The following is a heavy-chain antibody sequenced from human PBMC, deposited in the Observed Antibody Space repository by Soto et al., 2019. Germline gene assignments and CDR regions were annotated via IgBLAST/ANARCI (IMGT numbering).Heavy chain of an antibody. Sequence: QVQLVESGGGVVQPGRSLRLSCAASGFTFSSYAMHWVRQAPGKGLEWVAVISYDGSNKYYADSVKGRFTISRDNSKNTLYLQMNSLRAEDTAVYCCARLWFGELSKDDYWGQGTLVTVSS. D-gene: IGHD3-10*01. J-gene: IGHJ4*02. V-gene: IGHV3-30-3*01. CDR3: ARLWFGELSKDDY. CDR1: GFTFSSYA. CDR2: ISYDGSNK.